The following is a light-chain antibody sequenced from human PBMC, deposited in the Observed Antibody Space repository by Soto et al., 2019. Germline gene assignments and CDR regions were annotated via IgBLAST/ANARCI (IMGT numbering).Light chain of an antibody. CDR1: LNVNSY. V-gene: IGKV3-11*01. Sequence: VLTQSPATLSLSPWERAALSCMASLNVNSYLAWYQQKPGQAPRLLIYDASNRAAGIPARFSGSGSGTDFTLTISSLEPEDFAIYYCQQRQYWPPITFGQGTRLEIK. CDR3: QQRQYWPPIT. J-gene: IGKJ5*01. CDR2: DAS.